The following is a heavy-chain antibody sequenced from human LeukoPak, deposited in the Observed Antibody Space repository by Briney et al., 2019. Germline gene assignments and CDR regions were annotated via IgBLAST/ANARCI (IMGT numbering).Heavy chain of an antibody. CDR2: IYSGGST. D-gene: IGHD1-1*01. CDR3: ARDLLERRPLDVSELYFDY. CDR1: GFTVSSNY. Sequence: GGSLRLSCAASGFTVSSNYMSWVRQAPGKGLEWVSVIYSGGSTYYADSVKGRFTISRDNSKNTLYLQMNSLRAEDTAVYYCARDLLERRPLDVSELYFDYWGQGTLVTVSS. J-gene: IGHJ4*02. V-gene: IGHV3-53*01.